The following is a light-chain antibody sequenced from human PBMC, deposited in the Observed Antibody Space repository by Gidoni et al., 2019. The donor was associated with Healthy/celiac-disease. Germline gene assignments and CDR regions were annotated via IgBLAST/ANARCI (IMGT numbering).Light chain of an antibody. CDR2: DAS. CDR1: QIFSSSY. CDR3: QQYGRSPLT. Sequence: ELVLTQSPVTLSLSPGGRATLSCGASQIFSSSYLAWYQQKPGLAPRLLIYDASSRATGIPDRFSGSGSGTDFTLTISRLEPEDFAVYYCQQYGRSPLTFGGGTKVEIK. V-gene: IGKV3D-20*01. J-gene: IGKJ4*01.